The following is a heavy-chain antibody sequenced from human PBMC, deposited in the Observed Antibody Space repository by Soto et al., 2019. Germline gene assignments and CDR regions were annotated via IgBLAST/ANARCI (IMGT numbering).Heavy chain of an antibody. CDR1: GGSISSGDYY. J-gene: IGHJ5*02. CDR3: ARLYDSSGYDWFDP. CDR2: IYYSGST. Sequence: SETLSLTCTVSGGSISSGDYYWSWIRQPPGKGLEWIGYIYYSGSTYYNPSLKSRVTISVDTSKNQFSLKLSSVTAADTAVYYCARLYDSSGYDWFDPWGQGTLVTSPQ. V-gene: IGHV4-30-4*01. D-gene: IGHD3-22*01.